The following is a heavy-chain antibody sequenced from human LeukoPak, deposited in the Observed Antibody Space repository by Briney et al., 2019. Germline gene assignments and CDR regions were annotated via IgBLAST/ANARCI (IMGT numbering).Heavy chain of an antibody. V-gene: IGHV4-39*07. CDR1: GGSISSSSYY. J-gene: IGHJ3*02. CDR2: IYYSGST. D-gene: IGHD5-18*01. Sequence: SETLSLTCTVSGGSISSSSYYWGWIRQPPGKGLEWIGSIYYSGSTYYNPSLKSRVTISVDTSKNQFSLKLSSVTAADTAVYYCARDVDTAMVTSAFDIWGQGTMVTVSS. CDR3: ARDVDTAMVTSAFDI.